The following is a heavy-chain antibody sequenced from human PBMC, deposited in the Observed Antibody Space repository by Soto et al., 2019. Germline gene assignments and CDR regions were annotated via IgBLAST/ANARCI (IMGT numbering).Heavy chain of an antibody. CDR1: GFTYSTYT. V-gene: IGHV3-30-3*01. CDR2: ISYDGNNK. D-gene: IGHD1-7*01. CDR3: ARDGVFSTEYTWNYGTYFDD. J-gene: IGHJ4*02. Sequence: QVQLVESGGGVVQPGRSLRLSCAASGFTYSTYTMHWVRQAPGKGLEWVAVISYDGNNKFYADSVKGRFTISRDSTKQTLYLQLNSLRPDDAAMYYCARDGVFSTEYTWNYGTYFDDWGQGALVTVSS.